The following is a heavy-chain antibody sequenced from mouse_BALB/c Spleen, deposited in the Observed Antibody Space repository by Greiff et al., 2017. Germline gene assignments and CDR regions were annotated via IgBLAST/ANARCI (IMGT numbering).Heavy chain of an antibody. CDR2: ISDGGSYT. CDR3: ARGGAFITTDYAMDY. Sequence: EVQLVESGGGLVKPGGSLKLSCAASGFTFSDYYMYWVRQTPEKRLEWVATISDGGSYTYYPDSVKGRFTISRDNAKNNLYLQMSSLKSEDTAMYYCARGGAFITTDYAMDYWGQGTSVTVSS. CDR1: GFTFSDYY. V-gene: IGHV5-4*02. D-gene: IGHD1-2*01. J-gene: IGHJ4*01.